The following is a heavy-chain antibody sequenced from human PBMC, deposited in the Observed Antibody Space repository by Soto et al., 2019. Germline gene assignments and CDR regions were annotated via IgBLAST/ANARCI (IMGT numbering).Heavy chain of an antibody. V-gene: IGHV1-18*01. D-gene: IGHD7-27*01. J-gene: IGHJ4*02. Sequence: GASVKVSCKASGYTFTSYGISWVRQAPGQGLEWMGWISAYNGNTNYAQKFQGRVTMTRDTSTSTVYMELSSLRSEDTALYYCARAQTGDFDYWGQGTLVTVSS. CDR2: ISAYNGNT. CDR1: GYTFTSYG. CDR3: ARAQTGDFDY.